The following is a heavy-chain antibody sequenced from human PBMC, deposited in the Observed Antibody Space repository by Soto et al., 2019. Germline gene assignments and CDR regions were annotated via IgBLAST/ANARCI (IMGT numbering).Heavy chain of an antibody. J-gene: IGHJ4*02. CDR2: IAYDGSNK. Sequence: QVQLVESGGAVVQPGKSLRLSCAASGFTFSSYGMYWVRQAPGKGLEWVAAIAYDGSNKYHADSVKGRFTISRDNSKNTLYLQMNSLRVEDTAVYYCAKDIVRYTYGACAYWGQGALVTVSS. D-gene: IGHD5-18*01. V-gene: IGHV3-30*18. CDR3: AKDIVRYTYGACAY. CDR1: GFTFSSYG.